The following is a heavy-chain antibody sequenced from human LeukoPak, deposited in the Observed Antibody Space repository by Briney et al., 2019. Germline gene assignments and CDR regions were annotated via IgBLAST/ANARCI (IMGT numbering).Heavy chain of an antibody. CDR2: IGGSSGST. J-gene: IGHJ4*02. CDR1: GFTFSSYA. Sequence: GGSLRLSCAAYGFTFSSYAMSWVRQAPGEGLEWVSSIGGSSGSTYYADSVKGRFTISRDNSKNTLYLQMNSLRAEDTAVYYCAKVETAAAATLRGFDYWGQGTLVTVSS. D-gene: IGHD6-13*01. V-gene: IGHV3-23*01. CDR3: AKVETAAAATLRGFDY.